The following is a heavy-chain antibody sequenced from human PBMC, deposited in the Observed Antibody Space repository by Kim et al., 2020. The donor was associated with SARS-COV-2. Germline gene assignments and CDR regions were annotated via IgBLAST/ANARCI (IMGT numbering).Heavy chain of an antibody. CDR2: IIPIFGTA. CDR1: GVTFSSYA. J-gene: IGHJ4*02. D-gene: IGHD1-26*01. Sequence: SVKVSCKASGVTFSSYAISWVRQAPGQGLEWMGGIIPIFGTANYAQKFQGRVTITADESTSTAYMELSSLRSEDPAVYYCARDRRSGSAGTFDYWGQGTLVTVSS. CDR3: ARDRRSGSAGTFDY. V-gene: IGHV1-69*13.